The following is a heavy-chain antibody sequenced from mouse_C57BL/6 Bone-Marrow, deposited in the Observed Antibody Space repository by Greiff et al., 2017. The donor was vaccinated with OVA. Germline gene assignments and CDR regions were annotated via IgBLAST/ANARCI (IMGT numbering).Heavy chain of an antibody. J-gene: IGHJ3*01. CDR2: IDPEDGET. CDR1: GFNIKDYY. Sequence: EVQRVESGAELVKPGASVKLSCTASGFNIKDYYMHWVKQRTEQGLEWIGRIDPEDGETKYAPKFPGKATITADTSSNTAYLQLSSLTSEDTAVYYCARGGFAYWGQGTLVTVSA. CDR3: ARGGFAY. V-gene: IGHV14-2*01.